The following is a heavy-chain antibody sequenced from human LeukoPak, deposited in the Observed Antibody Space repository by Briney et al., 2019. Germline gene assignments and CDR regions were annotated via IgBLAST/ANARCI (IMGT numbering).Heavy chain of an antibody. Sequence: GASVKVSCKASGYGFTSHYMHWVRQAPGQGLEWLGLINPSGSSTLYAQKFQGRVTMTRDTSISTAYMELSRLRSDDTAVYYCARGIVGARIEKNWFDPWGQGTLVTVSS. CDR3: ARGIVGARIEKNWFDP. J-gene: IGHJ5*02. V-gene: IGHV1-46*01. CDR2: INPSGSST. D-gene: IGHD1-26*01. CDR1: GYGFTSHY.